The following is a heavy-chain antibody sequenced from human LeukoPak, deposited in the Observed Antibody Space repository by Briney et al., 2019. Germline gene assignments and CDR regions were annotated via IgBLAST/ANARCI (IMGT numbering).Heavy chain of an antibody. D-gene: IGHD4-23*01. CDR2: INHSGST. Sequence: SETLSLTCAVYGGSFSGYYWSWIRQPPGKGLEWIGEINHSGSTNYNPSLKSRVTISVDTSKNQFSLKLSSVTAADTAVYYCARYRYGGHRGYNWLDPWGQGTLVTVSS. J-gene: IGHJ5*02. V-gene: IGHV4-34*01. CDR1: GGSFSGYY. CDR3: ARYRYGGHRGYNWLDP.